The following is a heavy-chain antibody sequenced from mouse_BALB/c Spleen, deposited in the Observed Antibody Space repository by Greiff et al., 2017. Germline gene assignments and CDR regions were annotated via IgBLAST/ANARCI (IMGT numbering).Heavy chain of an antibody. Sequence: VQLQQSGPGLVKPSQSLSLTCSVTGYSITSGYYWNWIRQFPGNKLEWMGYISYDGSNNYNPSLKNRISITRDTSKNQFFLKLNSVTTEDTATYYCARKYRSFDYWGQGTTLTVSS. D-gene: IGHD2-14*01. J-gene: IGHJ2*01. CDR1: GYSITSGYY. CDR3: ARKYRSFDY. CDR2: ISYDGSN. V-gene: IGHV3-6*02.